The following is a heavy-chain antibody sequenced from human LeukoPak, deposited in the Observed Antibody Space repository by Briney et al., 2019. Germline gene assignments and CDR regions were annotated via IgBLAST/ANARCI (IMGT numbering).Heavy chain of an antibody. J-gene: IGHJ4*02. CDR2: ISSSGSTI. D-gene: IGHD2-21*02. Sequence: GGSLRLSCAASGFTFSSYEMNWVRQAPGKGLEWVSYISSSGSTIYYADSVKGRFTISRDNAKNSLYLQMDSLKTEDTAVYYCARGTQRGRVVTPFDYWGQGTLVTVSS. CDR3: ARGTQRGRVVTPFDY. CDR1: GFTFSSYE. V-gene: IGHV3-48*03.